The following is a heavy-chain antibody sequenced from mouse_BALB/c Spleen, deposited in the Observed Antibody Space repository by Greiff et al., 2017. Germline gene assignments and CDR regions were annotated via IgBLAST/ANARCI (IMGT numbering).Heavy chain of an antibody. CDR3: ARWEYGAGYYAMDY. CDR1: GFTFSSFG. V-gene: IGHV5-17*02. Sequence: EVQLVESGGGLVQPGGSRKLSCAASGFTFSSFGMHWVRQAPEKGLEWVAYISSGSSTIYYADTVKGRFTISRDNPKHTLFLQMTSLRSEDTAMYYCARWEYGAGYYAMDYWGQGTSVTVSS. CDR2: ISSGSSTI. D-gene: IGHD1-1*02. J-gene: IGHJ4*01.